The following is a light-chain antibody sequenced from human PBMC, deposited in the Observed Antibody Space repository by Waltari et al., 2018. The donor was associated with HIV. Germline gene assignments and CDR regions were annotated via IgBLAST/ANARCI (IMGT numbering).Light chain of an antibody. J-gene: IGLJ3*02. CDR1: SGHTNYA. CDR2: RKSDGSH. CDR3: QTWGTGIQV. V-gene: IGLV4-69*02. Sequence: QLVLTQSPSASASLGASVKLTCTLSSGHTNYAIAWHQQQPEKGPRILMNRKSDGSHSKGDGIPDRFSGSSSGAERYLTIASLQSEDEADYYCQTWGTGIQVFGGGTKLTVL.